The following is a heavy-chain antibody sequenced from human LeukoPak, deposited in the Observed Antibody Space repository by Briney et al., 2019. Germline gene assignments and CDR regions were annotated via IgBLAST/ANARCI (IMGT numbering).Heavy chain of an antibody. CDR1: GGSFSGYY. CDR2: INHSGST. D-gene: IGHD3-22*01. J-gene: IGHJ4*02. CDR3: ASSPYSYYYDSSGYYSFPY. Sequence: SETLSLTCAVYGGSFSGYYWSWIRQPPGKGLEWIGEINHSGSTNYNPSLKSRVTISVDTSKNQFSLKLSSVTAADTAVYYCASSPYSYYYDSSGYYSFPYWGQGTLVTVSS. V-gene: IGHV4-34*01.